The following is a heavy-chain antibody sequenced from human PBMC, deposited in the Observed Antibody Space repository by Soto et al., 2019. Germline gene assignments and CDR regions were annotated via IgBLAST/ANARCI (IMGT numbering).Heavy chain of an antibody. V-gene: IGHV1-18*04. Sequence: ASVKVSCKASGYTFTSYGIGWVRQAPGQGLEWMGWISAYNGNTNYAQKLQGRVTMTTDTSTSTAYMELRSLRSDDPAVYYCARESGLLWFGTLPGFDPWGQGTLVTVSS. D-gene: IGHD3-10*01. CDR3: ARESGLLWFGTLPGFDP. CDR2: ISAYNGNT. CDR1: GYTFTSYG. J-gene: IGHJ5*02.